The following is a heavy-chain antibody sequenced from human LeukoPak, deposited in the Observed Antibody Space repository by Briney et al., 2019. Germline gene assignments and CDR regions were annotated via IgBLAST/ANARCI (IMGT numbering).Heavy chain of an antibody. Sequence: ASVKVSCKAFGYTFTSYGISWVRQAPGQGLEWMGWISAYNGNTNYAQKLQGRFTMTTDTSTSTVYMELRSLRSDDTAVYYCARGPLGWPIDYWGQGTLVTVSS. V-gene: IGHV1-18*01. CDR3: ARGPLGWPIDY. J-gene: IGHJ4*02. CDR2: ISAYNGNT. D-gene: IGHD6-19*01. CDR1: GYTFTSYG.